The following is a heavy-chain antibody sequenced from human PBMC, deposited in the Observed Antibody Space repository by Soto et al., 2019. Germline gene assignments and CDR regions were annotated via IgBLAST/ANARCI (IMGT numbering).Heavy chain of an antibody. D-gene: IGHD1-1*01. V-gene: IGHV1-18*01. CDR2: ISAHNGNT. Sequence: QVHLVQSGAEVKKPGASVKVSCKGSGYGFTTYGITWVRQAPGQGLECMALISAHNGNTNYAQKLQGRVTVTRDTSTSTAYMELRSLRSADTTVYYCARGRYGDYWGQGALVTVSS. CDR1: GYGFTTYG. CDR3: ARGRYGDY. J-gene: IGHJ4*02.